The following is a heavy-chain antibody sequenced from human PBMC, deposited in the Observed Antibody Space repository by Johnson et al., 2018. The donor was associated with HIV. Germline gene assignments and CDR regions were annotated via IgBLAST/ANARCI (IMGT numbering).Heavy chain of an antibody. Sequence: QVQLVESGGGLVQPGGSLRLSCVASGFTFSTYGIHWVRQAPGKGLEWVAVTWYDASYKYCTDSVKGRFTMSRDNSNNTLYLQMNSLRPEDTGVYYCVKDKFMFLENPVDAFDVWGQGTMVTFSS. J-gene: IGHJ3*01. CDR1: GFTFSTYG. CDR3: VKDKFMFLENPVDAFDV. D-gene: IGHD3-3*01. CDR2: TWYDASYK. V-gene: IGHV3-30*02.